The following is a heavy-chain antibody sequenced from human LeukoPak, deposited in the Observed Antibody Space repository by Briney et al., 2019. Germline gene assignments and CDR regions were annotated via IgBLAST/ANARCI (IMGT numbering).Heavy chain of an antibody. V-gene: IGHV4-4*09. D-gene: IGHD2-15*01. CDR1: GGSISSSY. Sequence: SETLSLTCTVSGGSISSSYWSWIRQPPGKGLEWIGYIYTSGGTNYNPSLKSRVTISVDTSKNQFSLKLSSVTAADTAVYYCARALPTLVAATPAPPKYYYYYMDVWGKGTTVTVSS. J-gene: IGHJ6*03. CDR3: ARALPTLVAATPAPPKYYYYYMDV. CDR2: IYTSGGT.